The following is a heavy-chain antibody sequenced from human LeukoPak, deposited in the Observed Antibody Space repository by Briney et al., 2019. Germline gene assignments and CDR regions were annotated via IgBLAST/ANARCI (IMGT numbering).Heavy chain of an antibody. Sequence: GGSLRLSCAASGFTFSSYGMSWVRQAPGKGLEWVSGISGSGGSTYYADSVKGRFTISRDNSKNTLYLQMNSLRAEDTAVYYCAKDQYYYGSGSPAFDYWGQGTLVTVSS. CDR1: GFTFSSYG. J-gene: IGHJ4*02. CDR2: ISGSGGST. V-gene: IGHV3-23*01. CDR3: AKDQYYYGSGSPAFDY. D-gene: IGHD3-10*01.